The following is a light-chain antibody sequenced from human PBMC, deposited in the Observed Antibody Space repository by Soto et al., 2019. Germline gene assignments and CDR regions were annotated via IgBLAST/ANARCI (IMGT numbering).Light chain of an antibody. CDR2: EGS. V-gene: IGLV2-23*01. CDR3: CSYAGSNIWV. J-gene: IGLJ3*02. CDR1: SRDVGSYNV. Sequence: QSALTQPASVSGSPGQSITISCTGSSRDVGSYNVVSWFQQQPGKAPRLMIYEGSRRPSGVPHRFSGSKSGNTASLTISGLQAEDEADYYCCSYAGSNIWVFGGGTKLTVL.